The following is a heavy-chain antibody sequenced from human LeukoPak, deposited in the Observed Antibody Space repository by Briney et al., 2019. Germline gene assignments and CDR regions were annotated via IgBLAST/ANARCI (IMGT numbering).Heavy chain of an antibody. CDR3: ARFIAAPYYFDY. CDR1: GFTFSSNG. D-gene: IGHD6-13*01. V-gene: IGHV3-30*02. Sequence: GGSLRLSCVASGFTFSSNGMHWVRQAPGKGLEWVTFIQYDGSKKYYADSVKGRFTISRDNSKNTLYLEMNSLRAEDTAVYYCARFIAAPYYFDYWGRGTLVTVSS. J-gene: IGHJ4*02. CDR2: IQYDGSKK.